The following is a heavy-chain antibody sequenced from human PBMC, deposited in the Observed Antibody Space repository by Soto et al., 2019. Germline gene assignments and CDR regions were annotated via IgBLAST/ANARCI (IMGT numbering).Heavy chain of an antibody. Sequence: GSLRLSCAASGFTFSTYAMSWVRQAPGKGLEWVSKIIKSGGSTYYADFVKGRFTISRDNSKNTLYLQMNSLRAEDTAVYYCATGQQLGYWGQGTLVTVS. V-gene: IGHV3-23*01. CDR3: ATGQQLGY. D-gene: IGHD6-13*01. J-gene: IGHJ4*02. CDR1: GFTFSTYA. CDR2: IIKSGGST.